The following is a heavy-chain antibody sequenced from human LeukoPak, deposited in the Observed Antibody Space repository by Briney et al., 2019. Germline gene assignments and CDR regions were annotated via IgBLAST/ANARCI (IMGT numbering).Heavy chain of an antibody. CDR3: ARQDSIAVAGTFDY. CDR2: IYPGDSDT. Sequence: GESLKIPCKGSGYSFTNYWIGWVRQMPGKGLEWMGIIYPGDSDTRYSPSFQGQVTFSADKSISTAYLQWSSLKASDTAMYYCARQDSIAVAGTFDYWGQGTLVTVSS. V-gene: IGHV5-51*01. D-gene: IGHD6-19*01. CDR1: GYSFTNYW. J-gene: IGHJ4*02.